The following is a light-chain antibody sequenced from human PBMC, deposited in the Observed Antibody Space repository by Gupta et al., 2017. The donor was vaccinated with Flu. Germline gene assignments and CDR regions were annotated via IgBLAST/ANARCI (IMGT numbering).Light chain of an antibody. CDR3: QHYCSSPWT. J-gene: IGKJ1*01. CDR2: GSS. V-gene: IGKV3-20*01. Sequence: EMLLTQSPGTLSLSPGEIATISCRASQSVRSSYLDWYQQKPGQAPRLLIYGSSSRAPGIPDRFSGRGSAPHFPLTISRLEPETFAVNSSQHYCSSPWTFGQRTKVEIK. CDR1: QSVRSSY.